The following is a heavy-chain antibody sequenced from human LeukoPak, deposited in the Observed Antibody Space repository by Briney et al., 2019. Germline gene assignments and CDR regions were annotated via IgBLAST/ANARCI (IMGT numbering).Heavy chain of an antibody. CDR2: INPSGGAR. CDR3: ARGGRGEGTGTTRVAFDI. Sequence: ASVKVSCKASGYTFTSFYMHWVRQAPGQGLEWMGIINPSGGARSYAQKFQGRVTMTRDTSTSTVYMELSSLRSEDTAVYYCARGGRGEGTGTTRVAFDIWGQGTMVTVSS. J-gene: IGHJ3*02. D-gene: IGHD1-1*01. CDR1: GYTFTSFY. V-gene: IGHV1-46*01.